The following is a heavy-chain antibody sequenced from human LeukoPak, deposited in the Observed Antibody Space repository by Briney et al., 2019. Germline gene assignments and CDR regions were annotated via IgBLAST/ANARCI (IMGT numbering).Heavy chain of an antibody. CDR1: GGSISSSNW. Sequence: TLSLTCAVSGGSISSSNWWSWVRQPPGKGLEWIGEIYHSGSTNYNPSLKSRVTISVDKSKNQFSLKLSSVTAADTAVYYCAKGSPVVTRPFDPWGQGTLVTVSS. V-gene: IGHV4-4*02. CDR3: AKGSPVVTRPFDP. J-gene: IGHJ5*02. CDR2: IYHSGST. D-gene: IGHD4-23*01.